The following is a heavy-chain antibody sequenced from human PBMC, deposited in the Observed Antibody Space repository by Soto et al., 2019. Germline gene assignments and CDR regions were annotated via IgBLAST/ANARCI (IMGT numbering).Heavy chain of an antibody. CDR2: INAGNGNT. J-gene: IGHJ5*02. CDR1: GGTFSSYA. V-gene: IGHV1-3*01. D-gene: IGHD4-4*01. Sequence: QVQLVQSGAEVKKPGSSVKVSCKASGGTFSSYAISWVRQAPGQRLEWMGWINAGNGNTKYSQKFQGRVTITRDTSASTAYMELSSLRSEDTAVYYCARATVTNYNWFDPWGQGTLVTVSS. CDR3: ARATVTNYNWFDP.